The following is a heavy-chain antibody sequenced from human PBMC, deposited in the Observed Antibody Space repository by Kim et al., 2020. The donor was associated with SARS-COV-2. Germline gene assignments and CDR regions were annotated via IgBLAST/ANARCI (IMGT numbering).Heavy chain of an antibody. CDR2: ISYDGSNK. D-gene: IGHD2-2*01. V-gene: IGHV3-30-3*01. CDR1: GFTFSSYA. J-gene: IGHJ4*02. CDR3: ARAQRQGRYCSSTSCHPFDY. Sequence: GGSLRLSCVVSGFTFSSYAMHWVRQAPGKGLEWVAVISYDGSNKYYADSVKGRFTISRDNSKNTLYLQMNSLSAEDTAVYYCARAQRQGRYCSSTSCHPFDYWGQGTLVTVSS.